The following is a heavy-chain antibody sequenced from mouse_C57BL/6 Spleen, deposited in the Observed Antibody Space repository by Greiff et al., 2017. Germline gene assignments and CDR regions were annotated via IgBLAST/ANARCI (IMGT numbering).Heavy chain of an antibody. V-gene: IGHV1-50*01. CDR3: ARGVYGSRGITYYAMDY. J-gene: IGHJ4*01. D-gene: IGHD1-1*01. Sequence: QVQLQQPGAELVKPGASVKLSCKASGYTFTSYWMQWVKQRPGQGLEWIGEIDPSDSYTNYNQKFKGKATLTVDTPSSTAYMQLSSLTSEDSAVYYCARGVYGSRGITYYAMDYWGQGTSVTVSS. CDR1: GYTFTSYW. CDR2: IDPSDSYT.